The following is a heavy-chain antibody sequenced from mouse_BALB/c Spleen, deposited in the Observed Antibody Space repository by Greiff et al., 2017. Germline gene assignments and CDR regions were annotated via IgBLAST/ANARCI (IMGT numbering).Heavy chain of an antibody. CDR3: TRSYDYGLDY. D-gene: IGHD2-4*01. Sequence: QVQLQQPGAELVKPGASVKMSCKASGYTFTSYWMHWVKQRPGQGLEWIGVIDPSDSYTSYNQKFKGKATLTVDTSSSTAYMQLSSLTSEDSAVYYCTRSYDYGLDYWGQGTTLTVSS. J-gene: IGHJ2*01. V-gene: IGHV1S127*01. CDR2: IDPSDSYT. CDR1: GYTFTSYW.